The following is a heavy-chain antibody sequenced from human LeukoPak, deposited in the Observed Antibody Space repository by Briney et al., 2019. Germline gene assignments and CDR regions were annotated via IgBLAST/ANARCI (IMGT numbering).Heavy chain of an antibody. CDR3: ARVKDYYFYGWDV. CDR2: IWYDGSNK. CDR1: GFTFSSYG. V-gene: IGHV3-33*01. Sequence: PGGSLRLSCAASGFTFSSYGMHWVRQAPGKGLEWVAVIWYDGSNKYYADSVKGRFTISRDNSKNTLYLQMNSLRAEDTAVYYCARVKDYYFYGWDVWGQGTTVTVSS. J-gene: IGHJ6*02.